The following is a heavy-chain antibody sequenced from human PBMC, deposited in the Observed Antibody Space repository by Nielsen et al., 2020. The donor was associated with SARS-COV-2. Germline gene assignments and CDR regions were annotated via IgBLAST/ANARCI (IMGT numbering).Heavy chain of an antibody. CDR1: GGSISSYY. CDR2: IYYSGST. J-gene: IGHJ3*02. Sequence: SETLSLTCTVSGGSISSYYWSWIRQPPGKGLEWIGYIYYSGSTYYNPSLKSRVTISVDTSKNQFSLKLSSVTAADTAVYYCARATMIVVVISAFDIWGQGTMVTVSS. CDR3: ARATMIVVVISAFDI. V-gene: IGHV4-59*12. D-gene: IGHD3-22*01.